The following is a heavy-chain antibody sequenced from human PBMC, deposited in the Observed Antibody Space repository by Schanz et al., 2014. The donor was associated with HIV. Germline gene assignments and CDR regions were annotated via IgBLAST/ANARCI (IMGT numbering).Heavy chain of an antibody. Sequence: QVQLVQSGAEMKKPGASVKVSCKTSGYTFTGYFMHWVRQAPGQGLEWMGWIYPNSGGTDYAQKFQGRVTMTRDTSLTTVYMYLSSLRSDDTAVYYCARDLRVVPAASDNWFDPWGQGTLVTVSS. CDR3: ARDLRVVPAASDNWFDP. CDR1: GYTFTGYF. CDR2: IYPNSGGT. D-gene: IGHD2-2*01. J-gene: IGHJ5*02. V-gene: IGHV1-2*02.